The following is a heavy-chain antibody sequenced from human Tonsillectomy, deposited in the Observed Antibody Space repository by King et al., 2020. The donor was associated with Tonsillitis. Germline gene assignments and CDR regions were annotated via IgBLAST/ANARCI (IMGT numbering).Heavy chain of an antibody. CDR3: ARVLASGWYKNPYDAFDI. V-gene: IGHV1-69*01. D-gene: IGHD6-19*01. CDR1: GGTFSSYA. J-gene: IGHJ3*02. CDR2: IIPIFGTA. Sequence: QLVQSGAEVKKPGSSVKVSCQASGGTFSSYAISWVRQAPGQGLEWMGGIIPIFGTANYAQKFQGRVTITADESTSTAYMELSSLRSEDTAVYYCARVLASGWYKNPYDAFDIWGQGTMVTVSS.